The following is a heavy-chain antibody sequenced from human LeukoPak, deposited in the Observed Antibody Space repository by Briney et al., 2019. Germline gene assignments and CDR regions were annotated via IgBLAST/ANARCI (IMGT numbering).Heavy chain of an antibody. Sequence: GGSLRLSCAASGFTFSNYAMSWVRQAPGKGLVWVSRINTDGSSTTYADSVKGRFTISRDNAKNTLYLQMNSLRAEDMAVYYCARAASCGGDCSSSYLQHWGQGTLVTVSS. CDR1: GFTFSNYA. J-gene: IGHJ1*01. CDR2: INTDGSST. D-gene: IGHD2-21*02. CDR3: ARAASCGGDCSSSYLQH. V-gene: IGHV3-74*01.